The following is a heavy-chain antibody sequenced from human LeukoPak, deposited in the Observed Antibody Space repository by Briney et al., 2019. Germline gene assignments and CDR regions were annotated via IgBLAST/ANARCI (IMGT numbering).Heavy chain of an antibody. CDR2: IYTSGST. Sequence: SETLSLTCTVSGGSISSYYWSWIRQPAGKGLEWIGRIYTSGSTNYNPSLKSRVTMSVDTSKNQFSLKLRSVTAADTAVYYCASTPLPYCSGGSCYYYYYMDVWGKGTTVTISS. J-gene: IGHJ6*03. V-gene: IGHV4-4*07. D-gene: IGHD2-15*01. CDR3: ASTPLPYCSGGSCYYYYYMDV. CDR1: GGSISSYY.